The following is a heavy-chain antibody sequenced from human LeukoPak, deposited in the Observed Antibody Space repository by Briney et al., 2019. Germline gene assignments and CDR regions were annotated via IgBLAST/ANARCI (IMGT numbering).Heavy chain of an antibody. Sequence: ASVKVSFKASGYTFTCYYMHWVRQAPGQGLEWMGIINPSGGSTSYAQKFQDRVTMTRDTSTSKEYMELSSLKSEDTAVYYCAREDVVLVDAVRYYFYDMDGWGQVTTVTV. CDR3: AREDVVLVDAVRYYFYDMDG. D-gene: IGHD2-8*01. V-gene: IGHV1-46*01. CDR2: INPSGGST. CDR1: GYTFTCYY. J-gene: IGHJ6*02.